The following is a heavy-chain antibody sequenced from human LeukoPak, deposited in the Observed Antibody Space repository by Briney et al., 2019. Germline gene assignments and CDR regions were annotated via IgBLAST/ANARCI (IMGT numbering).Heavy chain of an antibody. J-gene: IGHJ1*01. CDR3: AKYFASGSYYKLPR. V-gene: IGHV4-59*08. CDR1: GGSISSYY. Sequence: SETLSLTCTVSGGSISSYYWSWIRQPPGKGLEWIGYIYYSGSTNYNPSLKSRVTISVDTSKNQFSLKLSSVTAADTAVYYCAKYFASGSYYKLPRWGQGTLVTVSS. CDR2: IYYSGST. D-gene: IGHD3-10*01.